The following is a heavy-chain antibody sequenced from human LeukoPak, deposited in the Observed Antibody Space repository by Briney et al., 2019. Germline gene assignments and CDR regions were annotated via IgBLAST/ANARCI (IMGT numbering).Heavy chain of an antibody. V-gene: IGHV4-39*01. D-gene: IGHD1-14*01. CDR1: GGPVSTISPF. Sequence: SETLSLTCTVSGGPVSTISPFWDWVRQPPGKGLEWIVSLSDTGTTYYNPSLESRVTMSVDTSKNQFSLKLSSVTAADTAVYYCARRDHTGRSHAWFDPWGQGTLVTVSS. CDR2: LSDTGTT. J-gene: IGHJ5*02. CDR3: ARRDHTGRSHAWFDP.